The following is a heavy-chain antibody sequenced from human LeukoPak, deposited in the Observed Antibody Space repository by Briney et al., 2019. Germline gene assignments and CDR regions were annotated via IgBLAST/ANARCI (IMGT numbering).Heavy chain of an antibody. Sequence: SETLSLTCTVSGGSISSYYWSWIRQPPGKGLEWIGYIYYSGSTNYNPSLKSRVTISVDTSKNQFSLKLSSVTAADTAVYYCARREYSYGYYYFDYWGQGTLVTVSS. CDR2: IYYSGST. CDR3: ARREYSYGYYYFDY. J-gene: IGHJ4*02. CDR1: GGSISSYY. V-gene: IGHV4-59*08. D-gene: IGHD5-18*01.